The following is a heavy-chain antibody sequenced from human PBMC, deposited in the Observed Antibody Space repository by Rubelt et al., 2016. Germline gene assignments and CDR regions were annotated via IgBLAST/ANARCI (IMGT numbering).Heavy chain of an antibody. D-gene: IGHD3-9*01. CDR3: ARDKYVDWQNPVTDL. CDR1: GFTFSSYA. Sequence: GGGVVQPGRSLRLSCAASGFTFSSYAMHWVRQAPGKGLEWVAVVSYDGSNKYYADSVKGRFTISRDNARDNAKSSLYLQMDSLRADDTAVYYCARDKYVDWQNPVTDLWGQGTLVTVSS. CDR2: VSYDGSNK. V-gene: IGHV3-30*04. J-gene: IGHJ5*02.